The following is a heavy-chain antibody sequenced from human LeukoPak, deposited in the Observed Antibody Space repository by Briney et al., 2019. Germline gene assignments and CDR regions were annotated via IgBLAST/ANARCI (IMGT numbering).Heavy chain of an antibody. CDR3: ARGVGATHFDY. V-gene: IGHV3-7*04. D-gene: IGHD1-26*01. J-gene: IGHJ4*02. CDR2: IKQDGTEK. CDR1: GFTFSSYW. Sequence: GGSLRLSCAASGFTFSSYWMSWVRQAPGKGLEWVAIIKQDGTEKYYVDSVKGRLTISRDNAKNSLYLQMSSLRAEDTAVYYCARGVGATHFDYWGQGTLVTVSS.